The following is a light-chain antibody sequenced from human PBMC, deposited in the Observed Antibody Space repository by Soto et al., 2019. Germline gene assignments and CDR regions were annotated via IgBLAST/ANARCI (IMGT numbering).Light chain of an antibody. V-gene: IGLV2-14*01. J-gene: IGLJ3*02. CDR2: GVS. CDR1: SSDVGSQNF. Sequence: QSALTQPASVSGSPGQSITISCTGTSSDVGSQNFVSWHQQHPDKAPKFIIYGVSNRPSGVSNRFSGSKSGNTASLTISGLQPDDEADYYCSSYTTTYTWVFGGGTKLTVL. CDR3: SSYTTTYTWV.